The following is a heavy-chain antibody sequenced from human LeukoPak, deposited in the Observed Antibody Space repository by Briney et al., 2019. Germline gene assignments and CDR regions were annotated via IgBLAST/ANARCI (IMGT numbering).Heavy chain of an antibody. CDR1: GCTFSSDG. V-gene: IGHV3-33*03. J-gene: IGHJ5*02. CDR3: AKEVGGIAARHANWFDP. CDR2: RWYDGSKK. Sequence: GGSLRLSCAASGCTFSSDGMHWVRQAPGKGLGWVAVRWYDGSKKYYADSVNGPFPISRDNSKTTLYMQLNSLRADDTAVYYPAKEVGGIAARHANWFDPWGQGTLVTVSS. D-gene: IGHD6-6*01.